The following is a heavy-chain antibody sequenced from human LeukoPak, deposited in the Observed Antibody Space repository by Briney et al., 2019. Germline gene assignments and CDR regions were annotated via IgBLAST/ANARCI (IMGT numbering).Heavy chain of an antibody. CDR1: GSTFNKAW. D-gene: IGHD3-10*01. V-gene: IGHV3-15*01. Sequence: GGSLRLSCAASGSTFNKAWMSWVRLAPGKGLEWVGRVKNKGDGGTTDYAAPVKGRFTVSRDDSKSTLYLQMNSLKTEDTAVYYCTTSGTPFEYWGQGTLVTVSS. CDR3: TTSGTPFEY. J-gene: IGHJ4*02. CDR2: VKNKGDGGTT.